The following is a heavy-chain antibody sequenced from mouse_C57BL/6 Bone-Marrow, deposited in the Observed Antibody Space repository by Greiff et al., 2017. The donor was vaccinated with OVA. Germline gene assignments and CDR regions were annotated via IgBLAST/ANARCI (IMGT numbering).Heavy chain of an antibody. V-gene: IGHV1-78*01. D-gene: IGHD2-2*01. Sequence: QVQLQQSDAELVKPGASVKISCKVSGYTFTDHTIHWMKQRPEQGLEWIGYIYPRDGSTKYNEKFKGKATLTADKTASTAYMQLNSLTSDDSAVYCCARGEGLRGESEAMDYWGQGTSVTVSS. CDR1: GYTFTDHT. CDR2: IYPRDGST. J-gene: IGHJ4*01. CDR3: ARGEGLRGESEAMDY.